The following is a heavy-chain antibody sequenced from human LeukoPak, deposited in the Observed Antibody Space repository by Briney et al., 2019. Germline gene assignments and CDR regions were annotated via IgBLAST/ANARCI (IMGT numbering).Heavy chain of an antibody. CDR2: IYYSGST. CDR1: GGSISSGGYY. D-gene: IGHD5-18*01. V-gene: IGHV4-31*03. J-gene: IGHJ2*01. Sequence: PSQTLSLTCTVSGGSISSGGYYWSWIRQHPGKGLEWIGYIYYSGSTYYNPPLKSRVTISVDTSKNQFSLKLSSVTAADTAVYYCARGGYSYGSQEMGWYFDLWGRGTLVTVSS. CDR3: ARGGYSYGSQEMGWYFDL.